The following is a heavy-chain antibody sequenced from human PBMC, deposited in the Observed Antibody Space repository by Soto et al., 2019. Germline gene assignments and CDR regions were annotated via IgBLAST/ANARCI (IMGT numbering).Heavy chain of an antibody. Sequence: LRLSSAASGFKFSNYAMSWVRQAPGKGLEWVSLISATGGGTYYADSVKGRFTISRDNSHNTLYLQVHSLTAEDTAVYYCAKDRRAGGNSAFYFDFWGQGAQVTVSS. CDR2: ISATGGGT. D-gene: IGHD3-16*01. J-gene: IGHJ4*02. CDR1: GFKFSNYA. V-gene: IGHV3-23*01. CDR3: AKDRRAGGNSAFYFDF.